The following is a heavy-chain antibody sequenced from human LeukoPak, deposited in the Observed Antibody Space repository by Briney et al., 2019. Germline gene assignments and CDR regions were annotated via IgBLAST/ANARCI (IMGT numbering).Heavy chain of an antibody. D-gene: IGHD3-9*01. Sequence: ASVKVSCKASGYTFTGYYMHWVRQAPGQGLEWMGRINPNSGGTNYAQKFQGRVTMTRDTSISTAYMELSRLRSDDTAVYYCAREGRRYFDWLLSNWFDPWGQGTLATVSS. CDR3: AREGRRYFDWLLSNWFDP. J-gene: IGHJ5*02. CDR2: INPNSGGT. V-gene: IGHV1-2*06. CDR1: GYTFTGYY.